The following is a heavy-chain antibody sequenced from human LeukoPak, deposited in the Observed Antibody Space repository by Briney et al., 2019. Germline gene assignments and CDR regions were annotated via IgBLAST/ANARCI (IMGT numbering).Heavy chain of an antibody. CDR1: GGSISSSSFY. J-gene: IGHJ4*02. V-gene: IGHV4-39*01. CDR2: IYYSGST. D-gene: IGHD6-13*01. Sequence: SETLSLTCTVSGGSISSSSFYWGWIRQPPGKGLEWIGSIYYSGSTYYNPSLKSRVTISVDTSKNQFSLKLSSVTAADTAVYYCARPLGSSWYYFDYWGQGTLVTVSS. CDR3: ARPLGSSWYYFDY.